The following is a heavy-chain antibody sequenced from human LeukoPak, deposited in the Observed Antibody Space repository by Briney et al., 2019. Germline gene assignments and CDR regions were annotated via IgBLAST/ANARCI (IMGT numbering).Heavy chain of an antibody. D-gene: IGHD7-27*01. J-gene: IGHJ3*02. V-gene: IGHV3-53*01. CDR1: GFTVSNNY. Sequence: GGSLRLSCAASGFTVSNNYIAWVRQAPGKGLEWVSVIYPGGSTYYADSVKGRFTFSRDNSKNTLYLQMASLRAEDTAVYYCVRSIELDPWGAFDIWGQGTMVTVSS. CDR2: IYPGGST. CDR3: VRSIELDPWGAFDI.